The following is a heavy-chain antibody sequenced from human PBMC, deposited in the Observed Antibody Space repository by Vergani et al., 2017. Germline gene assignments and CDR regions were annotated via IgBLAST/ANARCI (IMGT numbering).Heavy chain of an antibody. J-gene: IGHJ4*02. Sequence: QVQLVQSGAEVKKPGSSVKVSCKASGGTFSSYAISWVRQAPGQGLEWMGWISSTTGDTIYAEKFQGRVTMTTDTSTSTAYLELRSLRSDDTALYYCARRVLAGRNSLRHLDYWGQGTLVTVSS. CDR3: ARRVLAGRNSLRHLDY. V-gene: IGHV1-18*01. D-gene: IGHD5-12*01. CDR2: ISSTTGDT. CDR1: GGTFSSYA.